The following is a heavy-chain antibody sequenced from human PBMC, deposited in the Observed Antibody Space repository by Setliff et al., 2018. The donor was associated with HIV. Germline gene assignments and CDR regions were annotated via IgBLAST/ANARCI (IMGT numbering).Heavy chain of an antibody. CDR1: GYTFTSYH. V-gene: IGHV1-46*01. J-gene: IGHJ4*02. Sequence: ASVKVSCKASGYTFTSYHMYWVRQAPGQGLDWRGAINPRGGSKRYAQKFQGRVTMTRDTSTSTVYMELSSLRSEDTAVYYCARDLSISTPYYDILTGPGVYWGQGTLVTVSS. D-gene: IGHD3-9*01. CDR2: INPRGGSK. CDR3: ARDLSISTPYYDILTGPGVY.